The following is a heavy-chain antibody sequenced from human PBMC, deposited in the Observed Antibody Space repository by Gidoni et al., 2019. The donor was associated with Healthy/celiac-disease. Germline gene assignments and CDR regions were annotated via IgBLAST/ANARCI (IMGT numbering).Heavy chain of an antibody. V-gene: IGHV1-46*01. CDR2: INPSGGST. J-gene: IGHJ3*02. Sequence: QVQLVQSGAEVKKPGASVKVSCKASGYTFTSYYMHWVRQSPGQGLEWMGIINPSGGSTSYAQKFQGRVTMTRDTSTSTVYMELSSLRSEDTAVYYCARVTPDVLRFPWAFDIWGQGTMVTVSS. D-gene: IGHD3-3*01. CDR3: ARVTPDVLRFPWAFDI. CDR1: GYTFTSYY.